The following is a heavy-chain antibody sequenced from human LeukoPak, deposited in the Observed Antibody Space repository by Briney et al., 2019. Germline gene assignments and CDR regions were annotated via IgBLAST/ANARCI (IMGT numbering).Heavy chain of an antibody. CDR1: GYTFTSYG. CDR2: ISAYNGNT. D-gene: IGHD1-7*01. CDR3: AGSDNWNYGFDY. V-gene: IGHV1-18*01. J-gene: IGHJ4*02. Sequence: ASVKVSCKASGYTFTSYGISWVRQAPGQGLEWMGWISAYNGNTNYAQKLQGRVTMTTDTSTSTAYMELSSLRSEDTAVYYCAGSDNWNYGFDYWGQGTLVTVSS.